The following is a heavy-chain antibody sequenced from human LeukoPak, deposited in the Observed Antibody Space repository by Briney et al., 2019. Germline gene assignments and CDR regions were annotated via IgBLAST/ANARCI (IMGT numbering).Heavy chain of an antibody. V-gene: IGHV3-7*01. Sequence: GGSLRLSCAASGFTHSSYWMSWVRQAPGKGLEWVANIKQDGSEKYYVDSVKGRLTISRDNAKNSLFLQMDSLRVEDTAVYYCATSGGSSWSREYNWFDPWGQGTLVTVSS. CDR1: GFTHSSYW. CDR3: ATSGGSSWSREYNWFDP. D-gene: IGHD6-13*01. CDR2: IKQDGSEK. J-gene: IGHJ5*02.